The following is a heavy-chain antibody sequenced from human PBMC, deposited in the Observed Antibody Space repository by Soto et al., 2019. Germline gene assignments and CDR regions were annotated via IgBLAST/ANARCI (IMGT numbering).Heavy chain of an antibody. V-gene: IGHV4-39*01. J-gene: IGHJ3*02. CDR1: GGSISSSSYY. CDR2: IYYSGST. CDR3: ARLIAVAGTAFDI. D-gene: IGHD6-19*01. Sequence: SETLSLTCTVSGGSISSSSYYWGWIRQPPGKGLEWIGIIYYSGSTYYNPSLKSRVTISVDTSKNQFSLKLSSVTAADTAVYYCARLIAVAGTAFDIWGQGTMVTVSS.